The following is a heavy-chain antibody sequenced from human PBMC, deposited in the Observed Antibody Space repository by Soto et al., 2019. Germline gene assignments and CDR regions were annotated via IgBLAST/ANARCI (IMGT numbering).Heavy chain of an antibody. J-gene: IGHJ4*02. CDR3: AKDRLGGNFDY. CDR1: GFTFNNYA. CDR2: ISGNGGST. V-gene: IGHV3-23*01. Sequence: GGSLRLSCAASGFTFNNYAMNWVRQAPGKGLEWVATISGNGGSTYYADSVKGRFTISRDNSKNTLYLQMNSLRVEDTAVYYCAKDRLGGNFDYWGQGTQVTVSS.